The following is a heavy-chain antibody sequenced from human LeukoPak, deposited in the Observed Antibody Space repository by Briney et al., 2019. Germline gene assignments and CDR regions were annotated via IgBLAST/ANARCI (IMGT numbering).Heavy chain of an antibody. Sequence: SETLSLTCAVYGGSFSGYYWSWIRQPPGKGLEWIGEINHSGSTNYNPSLKSRVTISVDTSKNQFSLKLSSVTAADTAVYYCARGWFYGSGSYGYWGQGTLVTVSS. CDR3: ARGWFYGSGSYGY. CDR1: GGSFSGYY. CDR2: INHSGST. J-gene: IGHJ4*02. D-gene: IGHD3-10*01. V-gene: IGHV4-34*01.